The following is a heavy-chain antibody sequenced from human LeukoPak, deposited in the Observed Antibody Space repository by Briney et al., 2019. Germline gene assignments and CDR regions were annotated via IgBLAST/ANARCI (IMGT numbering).Heavy chain of an antibody. CDR3: ARDQGCSTSCSNRRPPDY. D-gene: IGHD2-2*01. V-gene: IGHV3-7*03. CDR1: GFTFSSYW. CDR2: IKQDGSEK. Sequence: GGSLRLSCAASGFTFSSYWMSWVRQAPGKGLEWVANIKQDGSEKYYVDSVKGRFTISRDNAKNSLYLQMNSLRAEDTAVYYCARDQGCSTSCSNRRPPDYWGQGTLVTVSS. J-gene: IGHJ4*02.